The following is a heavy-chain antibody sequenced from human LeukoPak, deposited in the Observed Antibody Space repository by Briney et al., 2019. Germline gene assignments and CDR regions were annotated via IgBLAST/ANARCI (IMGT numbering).Heavy chain of an antibody. CDR3: ARTYGDPTRDAFDI. CDR2: ISRSSSYI. D-gene: IGHD4-17*01. Sequence: GGSLRLSCAVSGFTFSTYSMNWVRQAPGKGLEWVSSISRSSSYIYYADSMKGRFIISRDNAKNSLYLQMNSLRAEDTAVYYCARTYGDPTRDAFDIWGQGTMVTVSS. V-gene: IGHV3-21*01. J-gene: IGHJ3*02. CDR1: GFTFSTYS.